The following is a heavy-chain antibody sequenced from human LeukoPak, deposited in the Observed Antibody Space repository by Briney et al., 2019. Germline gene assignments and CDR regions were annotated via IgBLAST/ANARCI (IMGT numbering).Heavy chain of an antibody. D-gene: IGHD6-6*01. V-gene: IGHV3-11*06. CDR3: ARGPAARPYFDY. J-gene: IGHJ4*02. Sequence: GGSLRLSCVASGVTLSNYAMSWIRQAPGKGLEWVSYISSSSSYTNYADSVKGRFTISRDNAKNSLYLQMNSLRAEDTAVYYCARGPAARPYFDYWGQGTLVTVSS. CDR2: ISSSSSYT. CDR1: GVTLSNYA.